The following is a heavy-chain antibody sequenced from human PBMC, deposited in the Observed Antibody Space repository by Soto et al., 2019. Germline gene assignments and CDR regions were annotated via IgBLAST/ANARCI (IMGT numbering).Heavy chain of an antibody. CDR1: GFSSCHHP. Sequence: PGGPVTISRSAPGFSSCHHPMNHNHHAQGKGLEWVSHISTTGTSPYYADSVRGRFTVSRDTANNSIYLQMNSLRAEDTALYYCARDGHRGPSDAFDVWGQGTMVTVSS. D-gene: IGHD3-10*01. CDR3: ARDGHRGPSDAFDV. V-gene: IGHV3-48*03. J-gene: IGHJ3*01. CDR2: ISTTGTSP.